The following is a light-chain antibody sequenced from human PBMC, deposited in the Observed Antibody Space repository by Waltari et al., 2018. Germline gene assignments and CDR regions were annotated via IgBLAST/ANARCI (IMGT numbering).Light chain of an antibody. J-gene: IGKJ4*01. V-gene: IGKV1-16*01. Sequence: DIQMTHSPSSLTASVGDRVTITCRASQDIGDFLVWFQQRPGKAPKSMIYAASSLQGGVPSRFSGSGSGTDFTRTISSLQPEDSGTYYCQQYQDYPHTFGGGTRVEVK. CDR3: QQYQDYPHT. CDR1: QDIGDF. CDR2: AAS.